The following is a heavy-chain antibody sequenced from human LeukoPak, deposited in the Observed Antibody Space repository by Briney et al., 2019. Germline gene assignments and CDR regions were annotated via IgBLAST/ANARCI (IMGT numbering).Heavy chain of an antibody. J-gene: IGHJ3*01. D-gene: IGHD6-19*01. CDR2: ISWNSGSI. V-gene: IGHV3-9*03. CDR1: GFTFDDYA. CDR3: ASSCWSSGGAFDV. Sequence: GRSLRLSCAASGFTFDDYAMHWVRQAPGKGLEWVSGISWNSGSIGYADSVKGRFTISRDNTKNSLFLQMNSLRAEDMALYYCASSCWSSGGAFDVWGQGTMVTASS.